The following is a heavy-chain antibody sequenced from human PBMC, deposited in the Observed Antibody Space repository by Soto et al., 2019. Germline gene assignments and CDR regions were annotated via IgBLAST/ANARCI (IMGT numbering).Heavy chain of an antibody. Sequence: QVQLVQSGAEVKKPGASVKVSCKASGYTFTNFGISWVRQAPGQGLEWMGWISAYNGNTKYAQNFQSIVTMTADTFASTASMELRRLRSDDPAAYFCARVVIPTHYLRQGTLVTVSS. CDR1: GYTFTNFG. V-gene: IGHV1-18*01. CDR2: ISAYNGNT. D-gene: IGHD2-21*01. J-gene: IGHJ4*02. CDR3: ARVVIPTHY.